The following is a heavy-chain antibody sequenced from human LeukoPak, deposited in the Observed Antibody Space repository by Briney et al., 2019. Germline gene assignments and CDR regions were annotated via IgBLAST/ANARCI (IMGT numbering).Heavy chain of an antibody. D-gene: IGHD3-22*01. CDR3: ARAMIVVAISQEDYYYGMDV. Sequence: ASVKVSCKASGYTFTSYGISWVRQAPGQGLEWMGWISAYNGNTNYAQKLQGRVTMTTDASTSTAYMELRSLRSDDTAVYYCARAMIVVAISQEDYYYGMDVWGQGTTVTVSS. CDR1: GYTFTSYG. CDR2: ISAYNGNT. J-gene: IGHJ6*02. V-gene: IGHV1-18*01.